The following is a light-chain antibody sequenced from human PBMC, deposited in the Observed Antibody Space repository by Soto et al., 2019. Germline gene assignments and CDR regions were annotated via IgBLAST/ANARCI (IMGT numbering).Light chain of an antibody. J-gene: IGLJ1*01. CDR1: FSNIGDNA. CDR3: AAWDDSLNAYV. Sequence: QSALTQPPSLSATPGQRVNISCSGSFSNIGDNAVNWYQQLPGAAPKLLSYLNDQRPSGVPDRSSGYKSGTSGFMAISGPQSEDEADYYCAAWDDSLNAYVFGTGTKGTVL. V-gene: IGLV1-44*01. CDR2: LND.